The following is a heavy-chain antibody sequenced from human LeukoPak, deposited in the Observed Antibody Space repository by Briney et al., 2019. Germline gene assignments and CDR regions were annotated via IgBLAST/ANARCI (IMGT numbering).Heavy chain of an antibody. V-gene: IGHV4-34*01. CDR2: VNESGST. Sequence: SETLSLTCAVYGTSFCEFYWSWVRQTPGKGLEWIGEVNESGSTNYNPSLKSRVTISVDTSKNQFSLKLSSVTAADTAVYYCARHRMIAAAGRFGGFDYWGQGTLVTVSS. J-gene: IGHJ4*02. D-gene: IGHD6-13*01. CDR1: GTSFCEFY. CDR3: ARHRMIAAAGRFGGFDY.